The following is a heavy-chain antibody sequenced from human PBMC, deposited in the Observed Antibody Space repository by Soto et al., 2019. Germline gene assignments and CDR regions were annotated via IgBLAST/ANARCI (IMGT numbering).Heavy chain of an antibody. CDR1: GGSISSGGYY. D-gene: IGHD3-22*01. CDR3: VTLGYYSHYFDH. J-gene: IGHJ4*02. V-gene: IGHV4-31*03. Sequence: SETLSLTCTVSGGSISSGGYYWSWIRQHPGKGLEWIGYIYYSGSTYYNPSLKSRVTISVDTSKNQFSLKLTSVTAADTAVYYCVTLGYYSHYFDHWGQGSLVTVSS. CDR2: IYYSGST.